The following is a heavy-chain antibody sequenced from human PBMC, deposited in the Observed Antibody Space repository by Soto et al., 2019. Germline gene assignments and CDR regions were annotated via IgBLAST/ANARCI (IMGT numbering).Heavy chain of an antibody. CDR1: EFTFSSYA. Sequence: EVQLLESGGGLVQPGGSLRLSCAASEFTFSSYAMSWVRQAPGKGLEWVSIISGSGERTYYADSVKGRFTISRDNSKNTLDLQMNSLRAEDTAVYYCAKVKEGATDYWGQGTLVTVSS. V-gene: IGHV3-23*01. CDR3: AKVKEGATDY. J-gene: IGHJ4*02. D-gene: IGHD1-26*01. CDR2: ISGSGERT.